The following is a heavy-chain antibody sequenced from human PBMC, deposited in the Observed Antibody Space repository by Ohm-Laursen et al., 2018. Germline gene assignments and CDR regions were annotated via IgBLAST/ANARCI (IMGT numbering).Heavy chain of an antibody. CDR2: IWYDGSNK. J-gene: IGHJ4*02. CDR3: ARESIAPFF. Sequence: SLRLSCSASGFTFSSYGMHWVRQAPGKGLEWVAVIWYDGSNKYYADSVKGRFTISRDNSKNTLYLQMNSLRVEDTAVYFCARESIAPFFWGQGTLVTVSS. CDR1: GFTFSSYG. V-gene: IGHV3-33*01. D-gene: IGHD2/OR15-2a*01.